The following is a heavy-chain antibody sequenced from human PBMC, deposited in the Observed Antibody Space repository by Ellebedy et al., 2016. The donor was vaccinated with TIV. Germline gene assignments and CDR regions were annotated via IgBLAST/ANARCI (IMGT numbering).Heavy chain of an antibody. CDR1: GYTFTGYY. J-gene: IGHJ4*02. Sequence: AASVKVSCKASGYTFTGYYMHWVRQAPGQGLEWMGWINPNSGDSKFTQKFQGRVTMTRDTSISTAYMELSGLTSDDTAVYFCARGGGSVTYYSFDHWGQGTLVTVSS. CDR2: INPNSGDS. CDR3: ARGGGSVTYYSFDH. V-gene: IGHV1-2*02. D-gene: IGHD3-10*01.